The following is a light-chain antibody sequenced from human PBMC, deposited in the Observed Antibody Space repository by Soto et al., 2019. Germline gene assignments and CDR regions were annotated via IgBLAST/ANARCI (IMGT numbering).Light chain of an antibody. V-gene: IGKV3-20*01. Sequence: EIVLTQSPGTLSLSPGESGTLSCSASQSLSSGFLAWYQQRPGQAPRLLIYAASSRATGIPDRFSGTGSGTDFTLTISRLEPEDFAVYYCQQFASLPRTFGQGTKVEIK. J-gene: IGKJ1*01. CDR2: AAS. CDR3: QQFASLPRT. CDR1: QSLSSGF.